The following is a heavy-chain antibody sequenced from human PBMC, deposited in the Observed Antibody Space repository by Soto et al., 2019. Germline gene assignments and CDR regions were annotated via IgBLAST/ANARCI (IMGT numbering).Heavy chain of an antibody. Sequence: QVQLQGSGPGLVKPSETLSLTCSVSGGSISSYYWSWIRQPPGKGLEWIGFIYYTGNTNYHPSLXGRVPIQGAMXXNXFXXKLQSVTAADTAVYCCARHGGGDIPPRDCYGGMDAWGQGPTVTV. J-gene: IGHJ6*02. CDR3: ARHGGGDIPPRDCYGGMDA. D-gene: IGHD3-10*01. CDR2: IYYTGNT. CDR1: GGSISSYY. V-gene: IGHV4-59*08.